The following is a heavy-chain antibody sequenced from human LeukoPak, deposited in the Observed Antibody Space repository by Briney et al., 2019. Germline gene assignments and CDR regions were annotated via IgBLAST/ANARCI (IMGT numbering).Heavy chain of an antibody. CDR3: ASPRFYNYDSLDY. CDR1: GFTFSSYS. D-gene: IGHD5-24*01. CDR2: ISSSSSTI. J-gene: IGHJ4*02. Sequence: GGSLRLSCAASGFTFSSYSMNWVRQAPGKGLEWVSYISSSSSTIYYADSVKGRFTISRDNAKNSLYLQMNSLRPEDTAVYYCASPRFYNYDSLDYWGQGTLVTVSS. V-gene: IGHV3-48*01.